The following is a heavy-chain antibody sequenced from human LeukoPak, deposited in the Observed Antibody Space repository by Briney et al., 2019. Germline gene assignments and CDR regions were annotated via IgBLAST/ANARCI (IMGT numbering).Heavy chain of an antibody. Sequence: GASVKVSCKASGYTFTGYYMHWVRQAPGQRLGWMGWINPNSGGTKYAQRFQGRVTMSRDTSISTAYMELSRLRSDDTAVYYCARDYYDSSGHGAHDYWGQGTLVTVSS. CDR3: ARDYYDSSGHGAHDY. J-gene: IGHJ4*02. CDR1: GYTFTGYY. CDR2: INPNSGGT. V-gene: IGHV1-2*02. D-gene: IGHD3-22*01.